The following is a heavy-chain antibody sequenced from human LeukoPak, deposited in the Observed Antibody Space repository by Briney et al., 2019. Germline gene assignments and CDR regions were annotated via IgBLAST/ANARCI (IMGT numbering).Heavy chain of an antibody. CDR1: GFSFTTYT. V-gene: IGHV3-21*01. CDR2: ISSGSAYI. CDR3: AKVTIAGTETDY. D-gene: IGHD3-3*01. Sequence: PGGSLRLSCAASGFSFTTYTMNWVRQAPGKGLEWVSSISSGSAYIYYADSVKGRFTISRDNSKNTLYLQMNSLRAEDTAVYYCAKVTIAGTETDYWGQGTLVTVSS. J-gene: IGHJ4*02.